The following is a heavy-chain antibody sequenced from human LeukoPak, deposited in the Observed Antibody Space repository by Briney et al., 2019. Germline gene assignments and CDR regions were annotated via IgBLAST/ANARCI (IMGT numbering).Heavy chain of an antibody. CDR2: ISAYNGNT. D-gene: IGHD6-19*01. CDR3: ARILIAVAGYYYYYYMDV. CDR1: GYTFTSYG. J-gene: IGHJ6*03. Sequence: ASVKVSCKASGYTFTSYGISWVRQAPGQGLEWMGWISAYNGNTNYARKLQGRVTMTTDTSTSTAYMELRSLRSDDTAVYYCARILIAVAGYYYYYYMDVWGKGTTVTVSS. V-gene: IGHV1-18*01.